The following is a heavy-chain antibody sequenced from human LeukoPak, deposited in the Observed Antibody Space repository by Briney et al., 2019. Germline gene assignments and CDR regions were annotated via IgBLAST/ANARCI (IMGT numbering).Heavy chain of an antibody. Sequence: ASEKVSCTASGYTFTGYYMHWVRQAPGQGLEWMGRINPNSGGANYAQKFQGRVTMPRDTSISTAYMELSSLRSDDTAVYYCARGVTIFGLADAIDYWGQGTLVTVSS. CDR2: INPNSGGA. CDR3: ARGVTIFGLADAIDY. D-gene: IGHD3-3*01. CDR1: GYTFTGYY. V-gene: IGHV1-2*06. J-gene: IGHJ4*02.